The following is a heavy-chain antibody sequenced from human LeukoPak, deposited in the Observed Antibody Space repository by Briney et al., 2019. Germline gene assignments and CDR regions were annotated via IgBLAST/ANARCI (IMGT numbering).Heavy chain of an antibody. V-gene: IGHV3-74*01. CDR3: ARGDDESLDH. Sequence: GGSLRLSCAASGFVFSSYWMHWVRQVPGRGLVWVSRIYTNGSYTNYADSVKGRFTISRDNAKNTLSLHMNSPRAEDMGVYYCARGDDESLDHWGQGTLVTVSS. CDR1: GFVFSSYW. CDR2: IYTNGSYT. D-gene: IGHD3-16*01. J-gene: IGHJ4*02.